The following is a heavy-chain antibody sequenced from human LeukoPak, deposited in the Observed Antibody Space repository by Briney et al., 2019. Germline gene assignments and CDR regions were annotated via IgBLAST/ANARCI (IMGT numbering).Heavy chain of an antibody. CDR1: GFTFSNSW. V-gene: IGHV3-7*04. D-gene: IGHD1-26*01. CDR2: IKEDGSNR. Sequence: GGSLRLSCAASGFTFSNSWMDWVRQAPGKGLEWVANIKEDGSNRNYADSVKGRFTISRDNAKNSLYLQLNSLRAEDTAVYYCAKDGVSFNKRWDWFDPWGQGTLVTVSS. CDR3: AKDGVSFNKRWDWFDP. J-gene: IGHJ5*02.